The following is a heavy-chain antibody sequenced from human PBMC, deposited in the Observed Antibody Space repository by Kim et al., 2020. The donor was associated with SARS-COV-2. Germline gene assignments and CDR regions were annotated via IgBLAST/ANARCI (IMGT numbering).Heavy chain of an antibody. J-gene: IGHJ5*02. D-gene: IGHD2-15*01. CDR1: GYTFTSYA. Sequence: ASVKVSCKASGYTFTSYAMHWVRQAPGQRLEWMGWINAGNGNTKYSQKFQGRVTITRDTSASTAYMELSSLRSEDTAVYYCARLGYCSGGSCYSGRNWFDPWGEGTLVTVSS. V-gene: IGHV1-3*01. CDR3: ARLGYCSGGSCYSGRNWFDP. CDR2: INAGNGNT.